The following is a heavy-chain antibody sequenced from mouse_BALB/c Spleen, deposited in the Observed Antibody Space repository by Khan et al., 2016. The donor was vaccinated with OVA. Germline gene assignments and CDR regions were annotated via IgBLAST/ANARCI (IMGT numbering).Heavy chain of an antibody. CDR3: ARAYCDKNRGNMDY. CDR1: GFSLTGYG. D-gene: IGHD2-10*01. V-gene: IGHV2-6-7*01. CDR2: IWGDGST. Sequence: QVQLKESGPGLVVPSQSLSITCTVSGFSLTGYGVNWVRQPPGKGLEWLGMIWGDGSTDYNSALKSRLSISKDNSKSQDSLKMNSLQIDDTARYYCARAYCDKNRGNMDYWGQGTSVPVSS. J-gene: IGHJ4*01.